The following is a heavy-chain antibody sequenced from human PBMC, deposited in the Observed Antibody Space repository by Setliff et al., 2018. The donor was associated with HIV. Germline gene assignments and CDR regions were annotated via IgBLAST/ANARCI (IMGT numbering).Heavy chain of an antibody. CDR3: AREPIGGGDAFDI. CDR2: INPGNGNT. J-gene: IGHJ3*02. D-gene: IGHD3-10*01. V-gene: IGHV1-3*01. Sequence: ASVKVSCKASGGTFSSFAISWVRQAPGQRLEWMGWINPGNGNTKYSQKFQGRVTITRDTSATTAYMELSSLRSEDTAIFYCAREPIGGGDAFDIWGQGTMVTVSS. CDR1: GGTFSSFA.